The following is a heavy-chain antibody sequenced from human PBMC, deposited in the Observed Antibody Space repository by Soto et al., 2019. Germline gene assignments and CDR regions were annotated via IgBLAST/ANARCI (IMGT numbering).Heavy chain of an antibody. CDR3: ASHGDMVVVVAAPSLFSFDY. CDR1: GGSISSSSYY. D-gene: IGHD2-15*01. J-gene: IGHJ4*02. V-gene: IGHV4-39*01. CDR2: IYYSGST. Sequence: SETLSLTCTVSGGSISSSSYYWGWIRQPPGKGLEWIGSIYYSGSTYYNPSLKSRVTISVDTSKNQFSLKLSSVTAADTAVYYCASHGDMVVVVAAPSLFSFDYWGQGTLVTLSS.